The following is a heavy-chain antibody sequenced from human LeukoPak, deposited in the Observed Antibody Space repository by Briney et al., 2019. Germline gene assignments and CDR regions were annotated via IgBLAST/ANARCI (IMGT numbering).Heavy chain of an antibody. CDR2: ISAYNGDT. D-gene: IGHD2-2*02. J-gene: IGHJ6*02. Sequence: ASVKVSCKASGDTFTSYGFSWVRQAPGQGLEWLGWISAYNGDTNYAQKFQGRVTMTTDTSTSTAYMELRSLRSDDTAVYYSARDARIVVVPAAITIVNYYYGMDVWGQGTTVTVSS. V-gene: IGHV1-18*01. CDR1: GDTFTSYG. CDR3: ARDARIVVVPAAITIVNYYYGMDV.